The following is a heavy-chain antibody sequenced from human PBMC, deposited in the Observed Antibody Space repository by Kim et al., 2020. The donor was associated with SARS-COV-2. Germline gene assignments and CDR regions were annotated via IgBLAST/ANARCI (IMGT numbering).Heavy chain of an antibody. V-gene: IGHV1-2*04. CDR1: GYTFTDYF. CDR2: INPKNGAT. Sequence: ASVKVSCKASGYTFTDYFLHWVRPAPGQGLELMGWINPKNGATKYEEKFQDWVTFTRDTSVTTAYMELSSLRSDDRVVYFCARGRDTGYLDSWGQGTLVPVS. CDR3: ARGRDTGYLDS. J-gene: IGHJ4*02. D-gene: IGHD1-1*01.